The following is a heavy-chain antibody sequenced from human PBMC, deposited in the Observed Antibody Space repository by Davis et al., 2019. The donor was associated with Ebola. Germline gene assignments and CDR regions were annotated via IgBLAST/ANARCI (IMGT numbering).Heavy chain of an antibody. Sequence: KVSCKGSGYSFTSYWIGWVRQMPGKGLQWMGFIYPGDSDTRYSPSFRGQVTISADRSISAAYLQWSSLKASDTATYFCARLLYYDSSGYYLSQNPIDYWGQGTLVTVSS. CDR2: IYPGDSDT. J-gene: IGHJ4*02. CDR1: GYSFTSYW. CDR3: ARLLYYDSSGYYLSQNPIDY. V-gene: IGHV5-51*01. D-gene: IGHD3-22*01.